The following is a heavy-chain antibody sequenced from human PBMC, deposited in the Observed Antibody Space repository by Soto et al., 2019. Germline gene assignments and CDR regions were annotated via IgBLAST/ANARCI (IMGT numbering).Heavy chain of an antibody. V-gene: IGHV4-30-2*01. CDR2: IHESGNT. Sequence: QLQLQESGSGLLKPSQTLSLTCAVSGGSINSGDYSWSWIRQPPGKGLEWIGYIHESGNTDNPSRKSRVTISLDRSKNQFALRLSSVTAADTAVYYCVRGPITRPPNVHGFDCWGQGTLVTVSS. D-gene: IGHD1-20*01. CDR3: VRGPITRPPNVHGFDC. CDR1: GGSINSGDYS. J-gene: IGHJ4*02.